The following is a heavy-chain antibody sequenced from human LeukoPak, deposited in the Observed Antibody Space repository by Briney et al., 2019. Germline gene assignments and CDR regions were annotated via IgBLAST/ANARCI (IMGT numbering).Heavy chain of an antibody. CDR1: EFTFSNFA. CDR2: ISGSGDNT. Sequence: GGSLRLSCAASEFTFSNFAMSWVRQAPGKGLEWVSTISGSGDNTYYADSVKGRFTISRDNSKNTLYLQINSLRAEDTAVYYCAKDGPDYDSDYFDYWGQGTLVTVSS. D-gene: IGHD3-3*01. V-gene: IGHV3-23*01. J-gene: IGHJ4*02. CDR3: AKDGPDYDSDYFDY.